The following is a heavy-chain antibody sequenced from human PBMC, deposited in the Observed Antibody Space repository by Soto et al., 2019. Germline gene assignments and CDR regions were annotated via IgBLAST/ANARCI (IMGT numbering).Heavy chain of an antibody. CDR3: AVVDSTGNWFDP. D-gene: IGHD6-25*01. Sequence: PSETLSLTCSVSGVSISSSSYYWGWIRQPPGKGLEFIGSMYYSGTTYYNPSLKSRVTISVDTSKNQFTLKLISVTAADTAVYYCAVVDSTGNWFDPWGEGALVTVSS. J-gene: IGHJ5*02. CDR1: GVSISSSSYY. V-gene: IGHV4-39*01. CDR2: MYYSGTT.